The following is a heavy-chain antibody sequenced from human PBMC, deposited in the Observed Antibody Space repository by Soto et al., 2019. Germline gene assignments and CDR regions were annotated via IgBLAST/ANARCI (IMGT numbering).Heavy chain of an antibody. CDR2: INWNGGST. J-gene: IGHJ6*02. D-gene: IGHD3-9*01. Sequence: EVQLVESGGGVVRPGGSLRLSCAACGFTFDDYGMSWVRQAPGKGLVWVSGINWNGGSTVYAVSVKGRFTISRDNAKKGLLLQMNGLLAEETAWYYCARDPVAHLDWILGPRLILYATDVWGQGTTVTV. CDR3: ARDPVAHLDWILGPRLILYATDV. V-gene: IGHV3-20*04. CDR1: GFTFDDYG.